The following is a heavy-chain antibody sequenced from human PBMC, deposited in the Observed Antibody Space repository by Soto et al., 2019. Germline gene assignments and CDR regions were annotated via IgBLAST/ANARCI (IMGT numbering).Heavy chain of an antibody. D-gene: IGHD6-13*01. CDR2: MNPNSGNT. J-gene: IGHJ4*02. Sequence: ASVKVSCKASGYTFTIYDINWVRQATGQGLEWMGWMNPNSGNTGYAQKVQGRVTMTRNTSISTAYMELSSLRSEDTAVYYCARYGPLAAADYWGQGTTVTVSS. CDR3: ARYGPLAAADY. V-gene: IGHV1-8*01. CDR1: GYTFTIYD.